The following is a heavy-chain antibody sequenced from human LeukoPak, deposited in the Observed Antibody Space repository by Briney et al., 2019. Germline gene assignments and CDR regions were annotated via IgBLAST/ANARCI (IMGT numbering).Heavy chain of an antibody. V-gene: IGHV4-59*08. CDR3: ARIYSSSWYYFDY. D-gene: IGHD6-13*01. Sequence: SETLSLTCTVPGGSISSYYWSWIRQPPGKGLEWIGYIYFSGSTNYNPSLKSRVTISVDTSKNQFSLKLSSVTAADTAVYYCARIYSSSWYYFDYWGQGTLVTVSS. J-gene: IGHJ4*02. CDR1: GGSISSYY. CDR2: IYFSGST.